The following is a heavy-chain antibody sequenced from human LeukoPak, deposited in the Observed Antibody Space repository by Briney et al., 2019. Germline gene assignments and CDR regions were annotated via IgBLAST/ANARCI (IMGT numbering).Heavy chain of an antibody. V-gene: IGHV3-21*01. J-gene: IGHJ4*02. CDR1: GFTFSSYS. CDR3: ARGLYDSSGFAY. CDR2: ISSASTYI. Sequence: GGSLRLSCAASGFTFSSYSMNWVRQAPGKGLEWVSSISSASTYIYYADSVKGRFTISRDNAKNSPYLQMNSLRAEDTAVYYCARGLYDSSGFAYWGQGTLVTVSS. D-gene: IGHD3-22*01.